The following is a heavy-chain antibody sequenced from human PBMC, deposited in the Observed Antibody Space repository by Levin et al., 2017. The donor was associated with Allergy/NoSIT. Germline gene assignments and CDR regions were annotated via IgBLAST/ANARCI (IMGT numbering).Heavy chain of an antibody. D-gene: IGHD6-13*01. CDR1: GFTFSNYG. CDR2: IASDGGDK. V-gene: IGHV3-30*18. J-gene: IGHJ4*02. CDR3: AKDRKVAAAQYYFDY. Sequence: GGSLRLSCAASGFTFSNYGIHWVRQAPGKGLEWVAVIASDGGDKKYADSVKGRFTISRDNSKNTLYLQMNSLRPEDTAVYYCAKDRKVAAAQYYFDYWGQGTLVTVSS.